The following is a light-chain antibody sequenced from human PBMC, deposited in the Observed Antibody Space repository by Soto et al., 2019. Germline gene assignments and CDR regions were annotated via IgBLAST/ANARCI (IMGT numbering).Light chain of an antibody. CDR2: GDT. CDR1: NSNIGAGYT. J-gene: IGLJ2*01. Sequence: QSVLTQPPSVTGAPGQRVTISCTGSNSNIGAGYTVHWYQQFPGRVPKLLIYGDTNRPSGVPDRFSGSKSGTSASLAITGLQAEDEADYYCQSYDSSLPGPLFGVGTKLTVL. V-gene: IGLV1-40*01. CDR3: QSYDSSLPGPL.